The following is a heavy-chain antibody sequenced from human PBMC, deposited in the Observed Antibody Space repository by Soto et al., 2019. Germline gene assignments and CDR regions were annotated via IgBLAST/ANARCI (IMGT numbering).Heavy chain of an antibody. Sequence: QVQLVQSGAEVKKPGSSVKVSCKASGGTFSSYAISWVRQAPVQGLEWRGGIIPIFGTANYAQKCQGRVTITADESTSTAYMELSRLRSEDTAVYYCARDPEGKWEPNYWSFDLWGRGTLVTVSS. CDR3: ARDPEGKWEPNYWSFDL. CDR2: IIPIFGTA. CDR1: GGTFSSYA. J-gene: IGHJ2*01. D-gene: IGHD1-26*01. V-gene: IGHV1-69*12.